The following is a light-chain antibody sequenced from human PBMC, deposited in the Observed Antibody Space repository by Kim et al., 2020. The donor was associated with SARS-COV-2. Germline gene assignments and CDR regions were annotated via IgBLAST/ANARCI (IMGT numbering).Light chain of an antibody. CDR3: QQANSFPYT. CDR1: QRISSW. CDR2: AAS. V-gene: IGKV1-12*01. J-gene: IGKJ2*01. Sequence: DIQMTQSPSSVSASVGDRVTITCRASQRISSWLAWYQQKPGKAPNLLIFAASTLQGGVPSRFSGSGSGTDFTLTISSLQPEDSATHYCQQANSFPYTFGQGTKLEI.